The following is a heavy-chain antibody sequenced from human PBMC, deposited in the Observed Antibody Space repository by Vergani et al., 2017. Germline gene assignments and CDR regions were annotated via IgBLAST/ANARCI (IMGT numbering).Heavy chain of an antibody. D-gene: IGHD3-10*01. CDR3: ARAFGPRVRGIHNSYYGMDV. CDR2: IYQSGST. CDR1: GYSISSGYY. Sequence: QVQLQESGPGLVKPSETLSLTCTVSGYSISSGYYWGWIRQPPGKRLEWIGSIYQSGSTYYNPSLKSRVTISVDTSTSTVYMELSSLRSEDTAVYYGARAFGPRVRGIHNSYYGMDVWGQGTTVTVSS. V-gene: IGHV4-38-2*02. J-gene: IGHJ6*02.